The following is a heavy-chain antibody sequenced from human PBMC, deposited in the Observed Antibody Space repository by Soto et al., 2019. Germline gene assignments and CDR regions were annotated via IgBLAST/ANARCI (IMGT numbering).Heavy chain of an antibody. Sequence: QVQLQESGPGLVKPSQTLSLICTVSGGSINSDNYWSWIRQSPGKGLEWIGHIYYSGSTDYNPSLRSRLTISLDTSKNQVSLKLGSVTAADTAVYYCAREGGESPVGLYSFDSWGQGTPVTVSS. D-gene: IGHD2-21*01. CDR2: IYYSGST. CDR1: GGSINSDNY. J-gene: IGHJ4*02. CDR3: AREGGESPVGLYSFDS. V-gene: IGHV4-30-4*01.